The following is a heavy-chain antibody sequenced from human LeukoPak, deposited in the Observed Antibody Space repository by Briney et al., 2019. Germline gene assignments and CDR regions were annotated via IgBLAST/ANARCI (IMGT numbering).Heavy chain of an antibody. D-gene: IGHD2-2*01. J-gene: IGHJ6*02. Sequence: ASVKVSCKASGYTFTCYYMHWVRQAPGQGLEWMGWINPNSGGTNYAQKFQGWVTMTRDTSISTAYMELSRLRSDDTAVYYCARDFCCSSTSSYYYYGMDVWGQGTTVTVSS. V-gene: IGHV1-2*04. CDR2: INPNSGGT. CDR3: ARDFCCSSTSSYYYYGMDV. CDR1: GYTFTCYY.